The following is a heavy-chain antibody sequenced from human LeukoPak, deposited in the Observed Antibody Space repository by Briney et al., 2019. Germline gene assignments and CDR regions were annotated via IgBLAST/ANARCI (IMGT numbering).Heavy chain of an antibody. CDR3: ARLDCSGGSCYSHYYYYMDV. Sequence: PSETLSLTCTVSGGSLSNYYWSWIRQPPGKGLEWIADIYYSGSTNYNPSLKCRVTISVDTCKNQFSLKLSSVTAADTAVYYCARLDCSGGSCYSHYYYYMDVWGIGTTVTASS. V-gene: IGHV4-59*01. CDR2: IYYSGST. J-gene: IGHJ6*03. D-gene: IGHD2-15*01. CDR1: GGSLSNYY.